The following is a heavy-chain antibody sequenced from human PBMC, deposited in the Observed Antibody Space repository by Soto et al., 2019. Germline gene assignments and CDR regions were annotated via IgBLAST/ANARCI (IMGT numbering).Heavy chain of an antibody. CDR3: ARGPGAQCLANYYYYYGMDV. J-gene: IGHJ6*02. CDR1: GYTFTGYY. Sequence: ASLKVSCKASGYTFTGYYMHWVRQAPGQGLEWMGWINPNSGGTNYAQKFQGRVTMTRDTSISTAYMELSRLRSDDTAVYYCARGPGAQCLANYYYYYGMDVWGQGTTVNVS. D-gene: IGHD6-19*01. V-gene: IGHV1-2*02. CDR2: INPNSGGT.